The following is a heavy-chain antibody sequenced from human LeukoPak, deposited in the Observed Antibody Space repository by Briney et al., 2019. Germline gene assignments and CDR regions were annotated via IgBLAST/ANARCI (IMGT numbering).Heavy chain of an antibody. CDR3: ARQLGAFSPHYYFYMDV. CDR2: INTNNGNP. V-gene: IGHV7-4-1*02. Sequence: ASVKVSCKASGYTFTSYALNWVRQAPGQGLEWMGGINTNNGNPTYAQAFTGRFVFSLDISVSTVYLQISNLKADDTAVYYCARQLGAFSPHYYFYMDVWGKGTTVAISS. D-gene: IGHD3-16*01. CDR1: GYTFTSYA. J-gene: IGHJ6*03.